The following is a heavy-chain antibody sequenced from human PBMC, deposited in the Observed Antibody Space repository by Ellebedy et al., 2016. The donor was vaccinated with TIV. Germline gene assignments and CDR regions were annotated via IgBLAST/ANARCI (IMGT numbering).Heavy chain of an antibody. Sequence: SETLSLTCSVSGGSISSGDYYWSWIRQPPGKGLEWIGYIYYSGSTYYNPSLKSRVTLSVDTSTNQFSLKLSSVTAADTAVYYCARVMRAAAGTGPFDYWGQGTLVTVSS. D-gene: IGHD6-13*01. CDR1: GGSISSGDYY. V-gene: IGHV4-30-4*01. J-gene: IGHJ4*02. CDR3: ARVMRAAAGTGPFDY. CDR2: IYYSGST.